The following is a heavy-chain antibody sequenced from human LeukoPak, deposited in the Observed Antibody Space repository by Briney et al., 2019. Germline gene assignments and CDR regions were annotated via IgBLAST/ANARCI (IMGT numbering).Heavy chain of an antibody. CDR1: GFTFSSYD. CDR2: IRPSGDNT. V-gene: IGHV3-23*01. Sequence: PGGSLRLSCAASGFTFSSYDMTWVRQAPGRGLEWVSSIRPSGDNTYYGDSVKGRFTISRDNSKNTLYLQMNSLRAEDTAVYYCAKEIYGDSTGGRFHHWGQGTLVTVSS. CDR3: AKEIYGDSTGGRFHH. J-gene: IGHJ1*01. D-gene: IGHD4-17*01.